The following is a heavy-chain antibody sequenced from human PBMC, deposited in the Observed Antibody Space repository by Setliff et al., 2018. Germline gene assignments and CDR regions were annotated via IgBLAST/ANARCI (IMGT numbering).Heavy chain of an antibody. D-gene: IGHD5-12*01. CDR3: ARGPTMIWHPL. CDR2: IYSSGDT. V-gene: IGHV3-53*01. CDR1: GFTVSVNY. Sequence: GGSLRLSCAASGFTVSVNYMSWVRQAPGQGLEWVSVIYSSGDTYTADSVRGRFIISRDNSKNMVYLQMNSLRAEDTAVYYCARGPTMIWHPLWGQGTLVTVSS. J-gene: IGHJ4*02.